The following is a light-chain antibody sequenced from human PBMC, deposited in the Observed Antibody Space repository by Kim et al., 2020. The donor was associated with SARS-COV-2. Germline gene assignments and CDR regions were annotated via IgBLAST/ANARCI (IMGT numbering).Light chain of an antibody. J-gene: IGLJ3*02. CDR3: YSAADKV. CDR2: KDS. V-gene: IGLV3-27*01. CDR1: VLAKKY. Sequence: SYELTQPSSVSVSPGQTARITCSGDVLAKKYARWFQQKPGQAPVLVIYKDSERPPGIPERFSGSSSGTTVTLTISGAQVEDEADYYCYSAADKVFGG.